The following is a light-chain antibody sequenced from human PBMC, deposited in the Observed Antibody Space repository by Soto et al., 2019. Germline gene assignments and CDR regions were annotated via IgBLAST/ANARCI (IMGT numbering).Light chain of an antibody. Sequence: QSVLTRPASVSGSPGQSITISCTGTSSDVGGYNYVSWYQQHPGKAPKLMIYDVSNRPSGVSNRFSGSKSGNTASLTISGLQAEDEADYYCSSYTSSSTLRGVFGTGTKLTVL. CDR2: DVS. CDR1: SSDVGGYNY. J-gene: IGLJ1*01. CDR3: SSYTSSSTLRGV. V-gene: IGLV2-14*01.